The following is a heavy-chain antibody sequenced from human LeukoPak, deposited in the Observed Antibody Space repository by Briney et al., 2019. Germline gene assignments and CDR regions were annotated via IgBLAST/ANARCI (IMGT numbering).Heavy chain of an antibody. CDR2: IYTSGST. CDR3: ARDGWELLESL. D-gene: IGHD1-26*01. CDR1: GGSISSGSYY. V-gene: IGHV4-61*02. J-gene: IGHJ4*02. Sequence: SETLSLTCTVSGGSISSGSYYWSWIRQPAGKGLEWIGRIYTSGSTNYNPSLKSRVTISVDTSKNQFSLKLSSVTAADTAVYYCARDGWELLESLWGQGTLVTVSS.